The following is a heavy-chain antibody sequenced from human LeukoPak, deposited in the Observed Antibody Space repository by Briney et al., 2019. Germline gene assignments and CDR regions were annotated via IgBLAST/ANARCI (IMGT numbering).Heavy chain of an antibody. V-gene: IGHV3-23*01. J-gene: IGHJ4*02. CDR2: ISGSGGST. CDR3: AKDLGYYYDSSGYSN. CDR1: GFAFSSYA. Sequence: GGPLRLSCAASGFAFSSYAMSWVRQAPGKGLEWVSAISGSGGSTYYADSLKGRFTISRDNSKNTLYLQMNSLRAEDTAVYYCAKDLGYYYDSSGYSNWGQGTLVTVSS. D-gene: IGHD3-22*01.